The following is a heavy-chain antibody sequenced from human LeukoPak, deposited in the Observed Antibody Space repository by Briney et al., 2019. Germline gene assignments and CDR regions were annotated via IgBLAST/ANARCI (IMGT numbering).Heavy chain of an antibody. Sequence: PSETLSLTCTVSGVSISSYYWSWIRQPPGKGLEWIGYIYYSGSTNYNPSLKSRVTISVDTSKNQFSLKLSSVTAADTAVYYCARVQASYFDYWGQGTLVTVSS. J-gene: IGHJ4*02. CDR2: IYYSGST. CDR3: ARVQASYFDY. V-gene: IGHV4-59*12. CDR1: GVSISSYY.